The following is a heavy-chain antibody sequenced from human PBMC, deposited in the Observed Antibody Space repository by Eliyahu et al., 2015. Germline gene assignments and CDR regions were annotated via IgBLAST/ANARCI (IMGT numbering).Heavy chain of an antibody. Sequence: FTSFWITWVRQMPGKGLEWMGGIDPSDSYTKYSPSFQGTVTISVDKSISTAYLQWSSLKASDTAMYYCARWDVGDYYYSMDVWGQGTKVTVSS. CDR2: IDPSDSYT. J-gene: IGHJ6*02. CDR3: ARWDVGDYYYSMDV. CDR1: FTSFW. V-gene: IGHV5-10-1*01. D-gene: IGHD1-26*01.